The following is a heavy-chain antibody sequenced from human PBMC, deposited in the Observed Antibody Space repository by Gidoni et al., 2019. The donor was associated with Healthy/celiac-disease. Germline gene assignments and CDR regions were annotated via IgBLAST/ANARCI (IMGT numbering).Heavy chain of an antibody. D-gene: IGHD3-10*01. CDR3: ARDGVWFGELLGH. J-gene: IGHJ4*02. V-gene: IGHV3-7*04. CDR2: IKQDGSEK. Sequence: EVQLVESGGGLVQPGGSLRLSCAASGFTCSSYWMSWVRQAPGKGLEWVANIKQDGSEKSYVDSVKGRFTISRDNAKNSLYLQMNSLRAEDTAVYYCARDGVWFGELLGHSGQGTLVTVSS. CDR1: GFTCSSYW.